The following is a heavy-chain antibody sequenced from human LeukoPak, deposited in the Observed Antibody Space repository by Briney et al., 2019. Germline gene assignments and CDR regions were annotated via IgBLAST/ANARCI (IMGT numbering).Heavy chain of an antibody. D-gene: IGHD3-22*01. Sequence: GGSLRLSCATSGFIFSRDWMTWVRQAPGKGPEWVANIKGDGSKKNLVDSVKGRFTISRDNAKNSLYLEMSSLRAEDTAVYYCARDSNPGDSSGYYDAFDIWGQGTKVTVSS. V-gene: IGHV3-7*03. CDR3: ARDSNPGDSSGYYDAFDI. CDR2: IKGDGSKK. J-gene: IGHJ3*02. CDR1: GFIFSRDW.